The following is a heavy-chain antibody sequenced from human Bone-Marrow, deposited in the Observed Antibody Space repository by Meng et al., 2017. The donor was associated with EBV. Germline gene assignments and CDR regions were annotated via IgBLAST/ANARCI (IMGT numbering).Heavy chain of an antibody. D-gene: IGHD6-19*01. CDR1: GGSISSSTYY. CDR2: IYYSGST. J-gene: IGHJ4*02. Sequence: QVQLQQWGAGLFTPSEXLSLTCTVSGGSISSSTYYWGWIRQPPGKGLEWIGSIYYSGSTYYNPSLKSRVTISVDTSKNQFSLKLSSVTAADTAVYYCARVVAPSSGWYYFDYWGQGTLVTVAS. CDR3: ARVVAPSSGWYYFDY. V-gene: IGHV4-39*07.